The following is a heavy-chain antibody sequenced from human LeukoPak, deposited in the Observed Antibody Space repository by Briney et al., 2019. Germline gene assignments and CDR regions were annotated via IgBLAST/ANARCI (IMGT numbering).Heavy chain of an antibody. CDR1: GYTFTSYD. CDR2: MNPNSGNT. CDR3: ARRVPAAEPDYYYYYGMDV. D-gene: IGHD2-2*01. Sequence: ASVKVSCKASGYTFTSYDINWVRQATGQGLEWMGWMNPNSGNTGYAQKFQGRVTMTRNTSISTAYMELSSLGSEDTAVYYCARRVPAAEPDYYYYYGMDVWGQGTTVTVSS. J-gene: IGHJ6*02. V-gene: IGHV1-8*01.